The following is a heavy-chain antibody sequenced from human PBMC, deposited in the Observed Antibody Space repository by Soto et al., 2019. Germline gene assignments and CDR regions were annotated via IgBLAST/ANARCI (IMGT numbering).Heavy chain of an antibody. J-gene: IGHJ4*02. D-gene: IGHD2-8*02. V-gene: IGHV3-48*02. CDR2: ISGSGSTM. CDR1: GFVFSTYS. CDR3: ARDRQCTRGVCPMNYFDY. Sequence: EVQLVESGGALVQPGGSLRLSCAASGFVFSTYSMNWVRQAPRKGLEWVSFISGSGSTMYYPDSVKGRFTISRDNARNTLYLQMNSLRDEDTAVYYCARDRQCTRGVCPMNYFDYWGRGTLVTVSS.